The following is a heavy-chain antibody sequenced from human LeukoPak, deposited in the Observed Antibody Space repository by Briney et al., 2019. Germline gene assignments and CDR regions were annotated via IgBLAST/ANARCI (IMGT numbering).Heavy chain of an antibody. CDR1: GYTFTSYG. CDR3: SGGARGSDY. J-gene: IGHJ4*02. CDR2: ISTYNGET. Sequence: GASVTVSCKASGYTFTSYGISWVRQAPGQGLEWMGWISTYNGETNYAQKLQDRVTITTDTTTNTAYVELSSLGSAGTTVYYLSGGARGSDYWRRGTLVSVPS. V-gene: IGHV1-18*01. D-gene: IGHD3-10*01.